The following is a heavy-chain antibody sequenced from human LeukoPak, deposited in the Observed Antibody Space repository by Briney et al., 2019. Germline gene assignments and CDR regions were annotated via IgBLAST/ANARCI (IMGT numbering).Heavy chain of an antibody. CDR3: ARAGPGSYGPFDY. CDR2: IYHSGST. V-gene: IGHV4-38-2*02. Sequence: SETLSLTCTVSGYSISSGYYWGWIRQPPGKGLEWLGSIYHSGSTYYNPSLKRRVTISVDTSKNQFSLKLSSVTAADTAVYYCARAGPGSYGPFDYWGQGTLVTVSS. D-gene: IGHD5-18*01. CDR1: GYSISSGYY. J-gene: IGHJ4*02.